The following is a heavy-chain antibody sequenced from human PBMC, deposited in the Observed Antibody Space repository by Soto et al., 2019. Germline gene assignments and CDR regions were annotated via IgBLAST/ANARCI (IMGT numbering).Heavy chain of an antibody. CDR1: GFTFSTYP. J-gene: IGHJ6*02. CDR2: ISGSGIST. D-gene: IGHD4-4*01. Sequence: GSLRLSCAASGFTFSTYPMSWVRQAPGKGLEWVSGISGSGISTYYTDSVKGRFTISRDNSKNTVFLQMNSLRDEDTAVYYCVKPPVITASYYYYDMDVRGQGATVTVSS. V-gene: IGHV3-23*01. CDR3: VKPPVITASYYYYDMDV.